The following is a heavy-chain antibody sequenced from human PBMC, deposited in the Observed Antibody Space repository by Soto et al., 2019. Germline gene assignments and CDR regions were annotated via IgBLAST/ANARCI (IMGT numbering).Heavy chain of an antibody. CDR3: AREVAADGTFREDVFDI. V-gene: IGHV1-69*12. J-gene: IGHJ3*02. CDR1: GGTFSNFA. CDR2: IIPIFGST. Sequence: QVQLVQSGAEVKEPGSAVKVSCKVSGGTFSNFAINWVRQAPGQGLEWMGRIIPIFGSTNYAQKFQGRVTITADESTITAYMELSSLRYDDTALYYCAREVAADGTFREDVFDIWGQGTVVTVSS. D-gene: IGHD6-13*01.